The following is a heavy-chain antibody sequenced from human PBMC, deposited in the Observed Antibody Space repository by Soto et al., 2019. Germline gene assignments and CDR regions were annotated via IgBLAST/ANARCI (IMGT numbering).Heavy chain of an antibody. J-gene: IGHJ5*02. Sequence: SETLSLTCAVSGGSISSGGFSCNWIRQPPGKGLEWIGYIYNSATTYYNPSLKSRVTISVDTSKNQFSLKLSSVTVADTAVYYCARDPPPGGQETRVTVPP. CDR2: IYNSATT. CDR1: GGSISSGGFS. CDR3: ARDPPP. V-gene: IGHV4-30-2*05.